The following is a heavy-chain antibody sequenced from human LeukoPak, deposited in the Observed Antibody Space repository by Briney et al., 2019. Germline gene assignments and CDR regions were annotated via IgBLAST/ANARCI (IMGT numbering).Heavy chain of an antibody. CDR1: GGTFSSYA. D-gene: IGHD2-2*01. V-gene: IGHV1-69*13. CDR2: IIPIFGTA. CDR3: ARLGEGYCSSTSCYPALDP. Sequence: SVKVSCKASGGTFSSYAISWVRQAPGQGLEWMGGIIPIFGTANYAQKFQGRVTITADESTSTAYMELSSLRSEDTAVYYCARLGEGYCSSTSCYPALDPWGQGTLVTVSS. J-gene: IGHJ5*02.